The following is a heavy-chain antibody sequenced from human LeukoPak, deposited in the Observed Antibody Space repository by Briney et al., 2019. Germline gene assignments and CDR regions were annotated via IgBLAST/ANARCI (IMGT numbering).Heavy chain of an antibody. V-gene: IGHV4-34*01. D-gene: IGHD4-17*01. J-gene: IGHJ4*02. Sequence: PSETLSLTCAVYGGSFSGYYWSWIRQPPGKGLEWIGEINHSGSTNYNPSLKSRVTISVDTSKNQFSLKLGSVAAADTAVYYCARGRGYGDYGVIDYWGQGTLVTVSS. CDR3: ARGRGYGDYGVIDY. CDR2: INHSGST. CDR1: GGSFSGYY.